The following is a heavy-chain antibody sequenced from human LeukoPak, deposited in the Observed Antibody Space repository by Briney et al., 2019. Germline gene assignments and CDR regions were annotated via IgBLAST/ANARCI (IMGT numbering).Heavy chain of an antibody. D-gene: IGHD4-17*01. CDR1: GYTFSTYY. J-gene: IGHJ4*02. CDR2: INPSGGST. CDR3: ARARDYGDYMFDY. Sequence: SVKVSCKASGYTFSTYYIHWVRQAPGQGLEWMGIINPSGGSTSYAQKFQGRVTMTRDTSTSTVYMELTSLRSEDTAVFYCARARDYGDYMFDYRGQGTLVTVSS. V-gene: IGHV1-46*01.